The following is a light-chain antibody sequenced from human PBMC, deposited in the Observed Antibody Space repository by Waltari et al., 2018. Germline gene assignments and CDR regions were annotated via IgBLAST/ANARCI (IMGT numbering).Light chain of an antibody. V-gene: IGLV2-23*02. CDR1: SSDVGLYNL. Sequence: QSALTQPASVSGSPGQSITIPCTGTSSDVGLYNLLPWYQQHPGKAPELLVYEVISRPSCVSNRFSVSKSGNTACLTISGLQAEDEADYYCCSYAGRNIWVFGGGTKLTVL. CDR2: EVI. J-gene: IGLJ3*02. CDR3: CSYAGRNIWV.